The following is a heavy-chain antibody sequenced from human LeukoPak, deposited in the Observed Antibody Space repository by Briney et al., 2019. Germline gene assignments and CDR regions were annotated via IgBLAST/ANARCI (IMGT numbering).Heavy chain of an antibody. CDR2: IYYSGST. CDR3: ASYSSGYFDY. V-gene: IGHV4-59*01. D-gene: IGHD3-22*01. Sequence: KPSETLSLTCTVSGGSISSYYWSWIRQPPGKGLEWIGYIYYSGSTNYNPSLKSRVTISVDTSKNQFSLKLSSVTAADTAVYYCASYSSGYFDYWGQGTLVTVSS. J-gene: IGHJ4*02. CDR1: GGSISSYY.